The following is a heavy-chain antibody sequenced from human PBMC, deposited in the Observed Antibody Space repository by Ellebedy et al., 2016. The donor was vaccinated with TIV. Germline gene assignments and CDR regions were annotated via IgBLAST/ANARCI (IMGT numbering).Heavy chain of an antibody. CDR2: IYYSGST. Sequence: MPSETLSLTCTVSGGSISSYYWSWIRQLPGKGLEWIGYIYYSGSTNYNPSLKSRVTISVDTSKNQFSLKLSSVTAADTAVYYCARQAAYYYDSSGTGLMDNRFDPWGQGTLVTVSS. CDR1: GGSISSYY. CDR3: ARQAAYYYDSSGTGLMDNRFDP. J-gene: IGHJ5*02. D-gene: IGHD3-22*01. V-gene: IGHV4-59*08.